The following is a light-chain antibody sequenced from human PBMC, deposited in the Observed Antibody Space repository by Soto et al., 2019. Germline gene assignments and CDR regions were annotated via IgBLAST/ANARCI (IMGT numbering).Light chain of an antibody. V-gene: IGKV3-20*01. Sequence: EIGLMQFPDTLSLSPGERATLSCRASETISSHYMAWYQQNPGQAPRLLIFGASTRATGIPDRFSGSWSGTDFTLTISRLEPEDFAVYYCQNFGASPFTFGPGTKVDIK. CDR3: QNFGASPFT. CDR1: ETISSHY. J-gene: IGKJ3*01. CDR2: GAS.